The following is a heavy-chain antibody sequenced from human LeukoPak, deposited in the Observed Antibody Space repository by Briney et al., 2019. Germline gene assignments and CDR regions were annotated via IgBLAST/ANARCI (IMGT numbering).Heavy chain of an antibody. CDR3: ATRGVTLYYYYMDV. D-gene: IGHD3-10*01. V-gene: IGHV1-69*06. J-gene: IGHJ6*03. CDR1: GGTFSSYA. Sequence: SVKVSCKASGGTFSSYAISWVRLAPGQGLEWMGRIIPTFGTANYAQKFQGRVTITADKSTSTAYMELSSLRSEDTAVYYCATRGVTLYYYYMDVWGKGTTVTVSS. CDR2: IIPTFGTA.